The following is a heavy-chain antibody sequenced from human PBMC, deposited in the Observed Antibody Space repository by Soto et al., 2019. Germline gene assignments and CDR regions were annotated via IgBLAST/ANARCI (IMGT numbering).Heavy chain of an antibody. J-gene: IGHJ4*02. CDR2: FDPEDGET. CDR3: ATDRYYDSSGHYTFDY. D-gene: IGHD3-22*01. V-gene: IGHV1-24*01. CDR1: DYNLTELS. Sequence: ASVKVSCKVSDYNLTELSMHWVRQAPGKGLEWMGGFDPEDGETIYAQKFQGRVTMTEDTSTDTAYMELSSLRSEDTAVYYCATDRYYDSSGHYTFDYWGQGTLVTVSS.